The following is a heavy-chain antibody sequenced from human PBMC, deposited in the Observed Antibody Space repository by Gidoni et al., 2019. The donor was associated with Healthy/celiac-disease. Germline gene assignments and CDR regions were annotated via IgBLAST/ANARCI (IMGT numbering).Heavy chain of an antibody. CDR2: INHSGST. CDR1: GGSFSGYY. J-gene: IGHJ4*02. V-gene: IGHV4-34*01. CDR3: ARGCSSTSCYADY. Sequence: QVQLQQWGAGLLKPSETLSLTCAVYGGSFSGYYWSWIRQPPGKGLEWIGEINHSGSTNYNPSLKSRVTISVDTSKNQFSLKLSSVTAAVTAVYYCARGCSSTSCYADYWGQGTLVTVSS. D-gene: IGHD2-2*01.